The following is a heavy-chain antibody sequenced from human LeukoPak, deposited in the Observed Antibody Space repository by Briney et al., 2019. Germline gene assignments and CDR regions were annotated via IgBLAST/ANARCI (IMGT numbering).Heavy chain of an antibody. CDR3: AKDPNGDYIGTFDI. Sequence: GGSLRLSCAASGFTFSIYAMGWVRQAPGKGLEWVSAIKGRFTISRDNSKNTLYLQMNSLRAEDTAVYYCAKDPNGDYIGTFDIWGQGTMVTVSS. D-gene: IGHD4-17*01. CDR1: GFTFSIYA. CDR2: I. J-gene: IGHJ3*02. V-gene: IGHV3-23*01.